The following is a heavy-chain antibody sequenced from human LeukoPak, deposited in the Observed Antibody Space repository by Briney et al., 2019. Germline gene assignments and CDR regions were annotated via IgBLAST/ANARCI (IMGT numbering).Heavy chain of an antibody. V-gene: IGHV3-7*03. D-gene: IGHD2-8*02. Sequence: GGSLRLSCAASGFTFINYWMSWVRQAPGKGLEWVANIKQDGSEKYYVDSVKGRFTISRDDSKNTLYLQMNSLIAEDTAIYYCAKRQRLVKVYYGMDVWGQGTTVTVSS. J-gene: IGHJ6*02. CDR2: IKQDGSEK. CDR1: GFTFINYW. CDR3: AKRQRLVKVYYGMDV.